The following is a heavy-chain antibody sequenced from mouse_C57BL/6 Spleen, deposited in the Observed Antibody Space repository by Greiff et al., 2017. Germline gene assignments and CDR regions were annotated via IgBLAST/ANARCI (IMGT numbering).Heavy chain of an antibody. D-gene: IGHD1-1*01. J-gene: IGHJ2*01. CDR2: INPSTGGT. Sequence: VQLQQSGPELVKPGASVKISCKASGYSFTGYYMNWVKQSPEKSLEWIGEINPSTGGTTYNQKFKAKATLTVDKSSSTAYMQLKSLTSEDSAVYDCARSTGITTVVATGDYWGQGTTLTVSA. CDR1: GYSFTGYY. V-gene: IGHV1-42*01. CDR3: ARSTGITTVVATGDY.